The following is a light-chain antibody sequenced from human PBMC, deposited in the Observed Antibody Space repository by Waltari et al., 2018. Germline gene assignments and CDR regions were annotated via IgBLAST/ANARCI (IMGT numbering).Light chain of an antibody. CDR3: QVWDSVGDPGG. Sequence: SYVLTQSPSVSVAPGQTATITCGGDAIGRKSVQWYQQKPGQAPILIVNDSRDRPSGIPDRFSGSNSGNTATLTITRVEAGDEADYYCQVWDSVGDPGGFGGGTKVTVL. V-gene: IGLV3-21*02. J-gene: IGLJ2*01. CDR1: AIGRKS. CDR2: DSR.